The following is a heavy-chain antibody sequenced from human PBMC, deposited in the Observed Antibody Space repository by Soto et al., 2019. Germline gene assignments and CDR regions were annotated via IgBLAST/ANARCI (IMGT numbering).Heavy chain of an antibody. V-gene: IGHV3-23*01. CDR1: GFTFSSYA. J-gene: IGHJ4*02. CDR3: ARRSSGWYFDY. Sequence: SLRLSCAASGFTFSSYAMNWVRQAPGKGLEWVSVISGSGGSKYYADSVKGRFTISRDNSKNTLYLKINSLRAEDTAVYYCARRSSGWYFDYWGQGTLVTVSS. D-gene: IGHD6-19*01. CDR2: ISGSGGSK.